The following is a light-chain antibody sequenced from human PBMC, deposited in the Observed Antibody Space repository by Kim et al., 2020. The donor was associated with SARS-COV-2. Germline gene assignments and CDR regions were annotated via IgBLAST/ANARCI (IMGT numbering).Light chain of an antibody. CDR3: NSRDNNDNVV. V-gene: IGLV3-19*01. CDR1: SVRSYD. CDR2: GKN. Sequence: VALGQTVRITCQGDSVRSYDATWYQQKPGQAPILVIYGKNNRPAGIPDRFSGSSSGNTASLTITGTQAGDEADYYCNSRDNNDNVVFGGGTKLTVL. J-gene: IGLJ3*02.